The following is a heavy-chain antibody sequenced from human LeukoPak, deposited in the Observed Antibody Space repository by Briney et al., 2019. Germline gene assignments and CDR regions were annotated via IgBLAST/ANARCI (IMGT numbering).Heavy chain of an antibody. CDR1: GFTFSSYA. Sequence: GGSLRLSCAASGFTFSSYAMSWVRQAPGKGLEWVSYISSSGGSKYYAESVKGRFTISRDNAKNSLSLQMNSLRAEDTAIYYCATFLDYWGQGTLVTVSS. V-gene: IGHV3-48*03. J-gene: IGHJ4*02. CDR2: ISSSGGSK. CDR3: ATFLDY.